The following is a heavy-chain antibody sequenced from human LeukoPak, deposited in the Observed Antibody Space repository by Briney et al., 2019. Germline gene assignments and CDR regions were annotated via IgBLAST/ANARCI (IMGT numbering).Heavy chain of an antibody. D-gene: IGHD2-2*03. Sequence: GGSLRLSWAASGFTFSSNYRSWFRQAPGKGLEWVSVIYSGGSTYYAESVKRRFTISTDNSKSTLYLQMHSLRDEDTAVYYCARDRASRGWMSANYGMDVWGQGTTVTVSS. CDR3: ARDRASRGWMSANYGMDV. CDR2: IYSGGST. J-gene: IGHJ6*02. V-gene: IGHV3-66*02. CDR1: GFTFSSNY.